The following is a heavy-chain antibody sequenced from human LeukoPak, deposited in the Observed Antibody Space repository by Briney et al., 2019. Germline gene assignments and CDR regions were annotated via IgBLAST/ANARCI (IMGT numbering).Heavy chain of an antibody. J-gene: IGHJ5*02. D-gene: IGHD3-3*01. CDR1: GFTFDDYA. CDR3: AKDRWTIFGVSSGVGWFDP. V-gene: IGHV3-9*01. CDR2: ISSNSDAV. Sequence: PGGSLRPSCAASGFTFDDYAMHWVRQRPGKGLEWVSGISSNSDAVAYADSLKGRFTISRDNAKNSLYLQMNSLRDEDTAFYYCAKDRWTIFGVSSGVGWFDPWGQGTLVSVSS.